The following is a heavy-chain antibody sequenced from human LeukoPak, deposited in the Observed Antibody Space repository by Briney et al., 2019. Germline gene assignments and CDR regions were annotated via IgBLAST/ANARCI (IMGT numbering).Heavy chain of an antibody. V-gene: IGHV4-38-2*02. CDR1: GYSISSGYY. Sequence: SETLSLTCTVSGYSISSGYYWGWIRQPPRKGLEWIGSIYHSGSTYYNPSLKSRVTISVDTSKNQFSLKLSSVTAADTAVYYCARQDLIAAITPYYYYMDVWGKGTTVTVSS. CDR2: IYHSGST. CDR3: ARQDLIAAITPYYYYMDV. D-gene: IGHD6-13*01. J-gene: IGHJ6*03.